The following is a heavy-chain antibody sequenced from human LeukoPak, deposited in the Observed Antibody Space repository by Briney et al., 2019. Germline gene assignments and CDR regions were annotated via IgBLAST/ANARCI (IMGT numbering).Heavy chain of an antibody. V-gene: IGHV1-2*04. CDR1: AYTFTGYY. Sequence: ASVKVSCKASAYTFTGYYMHWVRQAPGHGLEWMGWINPNSGGTNYAQKFQGWVTMTRDTSISTAYMELSRLRSDDTAVYYCALSGALGPYGVDVWGQGTTVTVSS. CDR3: ALSGALGPYGVDV. J-gene: IGHJ6*02. D-gene: IGHD3-10*01. CDR2: INPNSGGT.